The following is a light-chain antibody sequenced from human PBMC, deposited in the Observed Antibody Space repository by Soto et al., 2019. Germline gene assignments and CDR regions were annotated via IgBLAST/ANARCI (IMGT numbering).Light chain of an antibody. CDR3: SSYTSDTTLYV. J-gene: IGLJ1*01. V-gene: IGLV2-14*01. Sequence: QSVLTQPASVSGSPGQSITISCTGTSSDVGGYNYVSWYQHHAGKAPRLMIYASSNRPSGVSHRFSGSRSGNTASLTISGLQAEDEADYYCSSYTSDTTLYVFGTGTKVTVL. CDR1: SSDVGGYNY. CDR2: ASS.